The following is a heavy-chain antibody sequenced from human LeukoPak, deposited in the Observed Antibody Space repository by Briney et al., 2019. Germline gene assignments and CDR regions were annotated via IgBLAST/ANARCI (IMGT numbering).Heavy chain of an antibody. V-gene: IGHV4-30-4*07. CDR2: IYYSGST. D-gene: IGHD3-10*01. J-gene: IGHJ5*02. Sequence: SEALSLTCAVSGDSLSSGGYSWSWIRQPPGNGLELIGYIYYSGSTYYNPSLESRVTISLDTSKNQFSLKLSSVTAADTAVYYCARAWFGELSWFDPWGQGTLVTVSS. CDR3: ARAWFGELSWFDP. CDR1: GDSLSSGGYS.